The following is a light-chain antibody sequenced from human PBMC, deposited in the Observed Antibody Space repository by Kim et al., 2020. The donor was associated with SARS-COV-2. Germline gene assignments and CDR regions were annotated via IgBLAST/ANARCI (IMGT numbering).Light chain of an antibody. Sequence: AAVGDRVTITCRASQGIRTYLAWYQQKPGKAPKLLIYAASTLQNGVPSRFSGSGSGTEFTLTISDLQPEDFATYYCQELDSYPRVTFGLGTRLEIK. CDR3: QELDSYPRVT. CDR2: AAS. CDR1: QGIRTY. V-gene: IGKV1-9*01. J-gene: IGKJ5*01.